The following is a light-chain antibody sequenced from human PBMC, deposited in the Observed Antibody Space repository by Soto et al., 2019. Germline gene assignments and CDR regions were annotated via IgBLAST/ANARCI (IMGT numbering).Light chain of an antibody. V-gene: IGKV3-20*01. J-gene: IGKJ1*01. CDR1: QSISGNY. Sequence: EMVLTQSPGTLSLSPGERATLSFRASQSISGNYLDWYRLKCVQAPRLLIYRASSRAAGILDRFSGSGSGTDFTITIRRLEPEVFALYYCQHDGGSPRTFGQGTRVDFK. CDR2: RAS. CDR3: QHDGGSPRT.